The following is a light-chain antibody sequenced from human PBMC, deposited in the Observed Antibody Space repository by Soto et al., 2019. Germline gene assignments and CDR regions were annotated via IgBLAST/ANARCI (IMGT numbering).Light chain of an antibody. CDR1: QSISSN. CDR2: DAS. Sequence: ETLMTQSPATLSVSPGERGTLSFRASQSISSNLAWFQQKPGQAPRLLIYDASTMATGFPARFSGSGSGTEFTLTISSLQSEDFAVYYCQHYVNWPLTFGGGTKVDIK. V-gene: IGKV3-15*01. J-gene: IGKJ4*01. CDR3: QHYVNWPLT.